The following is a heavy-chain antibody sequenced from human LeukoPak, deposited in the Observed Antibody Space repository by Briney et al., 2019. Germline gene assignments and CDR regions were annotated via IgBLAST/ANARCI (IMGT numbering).Heavy chain of an antibody. CDR1: GFTFSNYD. D-gene: IGHD1-26*01. CDR2: ITSSGTYT. J-gene: IGHJ6*03. Sequence: GGSLRLSCADSGFTFSNYDMNWVRQAPGKAMEWVSSITSSGTYTFYADSVKGRFTISRDNAKNSLYLQTDSLGPEDTAVYYCARDPYSGNYGTYYYYYMDVWGKGTTVTISS. CDR3: ARDPYSGNYGTYYYYYMDV. V-gene: IGHV3-21*01.